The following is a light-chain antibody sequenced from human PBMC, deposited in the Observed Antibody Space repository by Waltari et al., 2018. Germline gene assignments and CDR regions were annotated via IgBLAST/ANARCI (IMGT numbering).Light chain of an antibody. CDR1: QSLLHSDGKTY. CDR3: MQGIHLPYT. Sequence: DIVMTQTPLSLSVTPGQPASISCKSSQSLLHSDGKTYLYWYLQRPGQSPQPLIYEVSSPVSGVPVRFSGSGSGTDFTLKISRVEAEDVGVYYCMQGIHLPYTFGQGTKLDIK. V-gene: IGKV2-29*02. J-gene: IGKJ2*01. CDR2: EVS.